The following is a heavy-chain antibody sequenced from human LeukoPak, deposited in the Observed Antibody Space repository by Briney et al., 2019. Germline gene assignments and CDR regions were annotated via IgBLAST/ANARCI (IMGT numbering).Heavy chain of an antibody. CDR1: GFTFSSYA. Sequence: GGSLRLSCAASGFTFSSYAMHWVRQAPGKGLEWVAVISYDGSNKYYADSVKGRFTISRDNSKNTLYLQMNSLRAEDTAVYYCANSRITMVRGVIEGIDPWGQGTLVTVSS. V-gene: IGHV3-30-3*01. J-gene: IGHJ5*02. D-gene: IGHD3-10*01. CDR3: ANSRITMVRGVIEGIDP. CDR2: ISYDGSNK.